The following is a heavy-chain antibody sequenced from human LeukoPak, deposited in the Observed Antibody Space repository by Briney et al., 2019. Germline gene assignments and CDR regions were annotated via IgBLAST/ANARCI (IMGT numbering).Heavy chain of an antibody. CDR1: GGSTSSGDYY. CDR3: ARYGITIFGVVIIT. D-gene: IGHD3-3*01. Sequence: PSQTLSLTCTVSGGSTSSGDYYWSWIRQPPGKGLEWIGYIYYSGSTYYNPSLKSRVTISVDTSKNQFSLKLSSVTAADTAVYYCARYGITIFGVVIITWGQGTLVTVSS. V-gene: IGHV4-30-4*01. J-gene: IGHJ5*02. CDR2: IYYSGST.